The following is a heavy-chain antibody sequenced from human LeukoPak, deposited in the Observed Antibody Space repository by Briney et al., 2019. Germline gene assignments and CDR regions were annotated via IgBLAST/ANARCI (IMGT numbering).Heavy chain of an antibody. CDR2: IYYSGST. J-gene: IGHJ4*02. CDR3: ARASSTRPLLMLHDY. CDR1: GGSISSYY. V-gene: IGHV4-59*01. Sequence: SETLSLTCTVSGGSISSYYWSWIRQPPGKGLEWIEYIYYSGSTNYHPSLKSRVTISVDTSKNQFSLKLSSVTAADTAVYYCARASSTRPLLMLHDYWGQGTLVTVSS. D-gene: IGHD3-10*01.